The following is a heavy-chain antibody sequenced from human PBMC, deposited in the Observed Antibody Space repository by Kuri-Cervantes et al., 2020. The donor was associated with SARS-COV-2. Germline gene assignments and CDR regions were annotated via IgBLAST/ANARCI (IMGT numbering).Heavy chain of an antibody. D-gene: IGHD3-3*01. V-gene: IGHV3-23*01. Sequence: GGSLRLSCAASGFTFSSYAMSWVRQAPGKGLEWVSAISGSGGSTYYADSVKGRFTISRDNSKNTLYLQMNSLRAEDTAVYYCARGPGCGPSFGVVIIRGCYFDYWGQGTQVTVSS. J-gene: IGHJ4*02. CDR3: ARGPGCGPSFGVVIIRGCYFDY. CDR2: ISGSGGST. CDR1: GFTFSSYA.